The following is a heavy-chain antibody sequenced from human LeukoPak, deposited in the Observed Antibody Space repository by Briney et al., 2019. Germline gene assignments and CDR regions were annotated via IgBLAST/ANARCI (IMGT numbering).Heavy chain of an antibody. J-gene: IGHJ3*02. CDR2: ISTNTGNP. Sequence: GASVKVSCKSSGYTFTSYAINWVRLAPGQGLEWMGWISTNTGNPTYAQGFTGRFVFSLDTSVSTPYLQISSLKAEDTAVYYCASKWVTYYYNSSYYHYPTDVFDIWGQGTMVTVSS. D-gene: IGHD3-22*01. V-gene: IGHV7-4-1*02. CDR1: GYTFTSYA. CDR3: ASKWVTYYYNSSYYHYPTDVFDI.